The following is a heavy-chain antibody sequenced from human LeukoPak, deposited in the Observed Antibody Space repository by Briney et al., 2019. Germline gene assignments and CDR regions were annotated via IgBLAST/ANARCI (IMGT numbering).Heavy chain of an antibody. Sequence: ASVKVSCKASGYTFTSYAMHWVRQAPGQRLEWMGWINAGNGNTKYSQKFQGRVTITRDTSASTAYMELSSLRSEDTAVCYCARDRVVPAAIGFDPWGQGTLVTVSS. J-gene: IGHJ5*02. CDR2: INAGNGNT. CDR1: GYTFTSYA. CDR3: ARDRVVPAAIGFDP. D-gene: IGHD2-2*01. V-gene: IGHV1-3*01.